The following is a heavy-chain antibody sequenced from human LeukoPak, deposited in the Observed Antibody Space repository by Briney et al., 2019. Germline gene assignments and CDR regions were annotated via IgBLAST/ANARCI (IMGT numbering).Heavy chain of an antibody. V-gene: IGHV4-4*02. Sequence: SDPLSLTCAVSGASISSSNWWTWVRPPPGKGLEWIGEIYHSGNTNYNPSLKSRVTMSVDKSKNQFSLRQSSMTAADTGVYYCARGYYGSGQVLFDIWGQGTMVTV. CDR3: ARGYYGSGQVLFDI. J-gene: IGHJ3*02. CDR2: IYHSGNT. D-gene: IGHD3-10*01. CDR1: GASISSSNW.